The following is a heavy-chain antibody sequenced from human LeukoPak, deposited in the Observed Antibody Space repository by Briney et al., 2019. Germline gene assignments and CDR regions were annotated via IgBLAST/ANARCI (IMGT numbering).Heavy chain of an antibody. J-gene: IGHJ4*02. Sequence: GGSLRLSCAASGFTFSSYWMSWVRQAPGKGLKWVANIRQDGGEEYYVDSVGGRFTISRDNAKNSLYLQMNSLRAEDTAVYYCAREVGGVAVVGGGQGTLVTVSS. V-gene: IGHV3-7*01. D-gene: IGHD3-22*01. CDR2: IRQDGGEE. CDR1: GFTFSSYW. CDR3: AREVGGVAVVG.